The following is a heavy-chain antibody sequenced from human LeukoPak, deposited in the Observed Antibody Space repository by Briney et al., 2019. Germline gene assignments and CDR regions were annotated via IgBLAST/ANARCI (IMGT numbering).Heavy chain of an antibody. CDR2: IIPILGTA. V-gene: IGHV1-69*13. D-gene: IGHD5-12*01. Sequence: SVKVSCKASGGTFSSYAISWVRQAPGQGLEWMGGIIPILGTANYAQKFQGRVTITADESTSTAYMELSSLRSEDTAVYYCARELSGYESRVGYYYMDVWGKGTTVTVSS. CDR1: GGTFSSYA. J-gene: IGHJ6*03. CDR3: ARELSGYESRVGYYYMDV.